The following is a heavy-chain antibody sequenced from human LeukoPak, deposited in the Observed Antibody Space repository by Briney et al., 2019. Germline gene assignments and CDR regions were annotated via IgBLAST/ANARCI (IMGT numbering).Heavy chain of an antibody. V-gene: IGHV4-31*03. D-gene: IGHD3-22*01. J-gene: IGHJ4*02. CDR1: GGSISSGGYY. Sequence: NPSETLSLTCTVSGGSISSGGYYWSWIRQHPGKGLEWIGYIYYSGSTYYNPSLKSRVTISVDASKNQFSLKLSSVTAADTAVYYCARGPYYYDSSGYPSHWGQGTLVTVSS. CDR2: IYYSGST. CDR3: ARGPYYYDSSGYPSH.